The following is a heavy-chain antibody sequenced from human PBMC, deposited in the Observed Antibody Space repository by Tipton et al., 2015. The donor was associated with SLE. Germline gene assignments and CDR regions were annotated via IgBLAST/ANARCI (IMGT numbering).Heavy chain of an antibody. Sequence: GSLRLSCAASGFTFSSYAMSWVRQAPGKGLEWVSVIYRGGSSKYYVDSVKGRFTISRDNAKNSLYLQMNSLRAEDTAVYYCATDVWYYYYGMDVWGQGTTVTVSS. CDR1: GFTFSSYA. CDR2: IYRGGSSK. J-gene: IGHJ6*02. D-gene: IGHD2-21*01. V-gene: IGHV3-23*03. CDR3: ATDVWYYYYGMDV.